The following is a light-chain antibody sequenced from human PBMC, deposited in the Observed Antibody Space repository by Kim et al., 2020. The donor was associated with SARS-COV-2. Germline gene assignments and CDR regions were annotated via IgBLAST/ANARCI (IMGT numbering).Light chain of an antibody. V-gene: IGLV2-14*03. J-gene: IGLJ2*01. CDR1: SRDVGGYNY. CDR3: SSYTSSSTVV. CDR2: DVS. Sequence: GQSITISCTGPSRDVGGYNYVSWYQQHPGKAPKLMIYDVSNRPSGVSNRFSGSKSGNTASLTISGLQAEDEADYYCSSYTSSSTVVFGGGTQLTVL.